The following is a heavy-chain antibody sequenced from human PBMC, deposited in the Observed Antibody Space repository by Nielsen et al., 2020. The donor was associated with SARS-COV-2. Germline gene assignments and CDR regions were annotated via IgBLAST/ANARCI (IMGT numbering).Heavy chain of an antibody. CDR3: ARGKWELLWFGESDY. J-gene: IGHJ4*02. Sequence: ASVKVSCKTSGYTFTSHAINWVRQAPGQGLEWMGWINTYNGITKYSQKFQGRVTMTTDTSTSTAYMELRGLRSDDTAVYYCARGKWELLWFGESDYWGQGTLVTVSS. CDR2: INTYNGIT. CDR1: GYTFTSHA. D-gene: IGHD3-10*01. V-gene: IGHV1-18*01.